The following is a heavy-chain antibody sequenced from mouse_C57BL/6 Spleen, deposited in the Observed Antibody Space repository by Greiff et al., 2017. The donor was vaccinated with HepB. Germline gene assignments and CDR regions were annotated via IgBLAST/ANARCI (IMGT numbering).Heavy chain of an antibody. J-gene: IGHJ2*01. Sequence: EVQVVESGPGLVKPSQSLSLTCSVTGYSTTRGYFLDLIRQFPGNKLEWVGYISYDGSNNYNPSLKNRISITRDTSKNQFFLKLNSVTTEDTATYYCARARRENYFDYWGQGTTLTVSS. V-gene: IGHV3-6*01. CDR3: ARARRENYFDY. CDR2: ISYDGSN. CDR1: GYSTTRGYF.